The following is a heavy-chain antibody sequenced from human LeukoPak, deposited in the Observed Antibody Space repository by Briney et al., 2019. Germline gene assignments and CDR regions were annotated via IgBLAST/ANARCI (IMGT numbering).Heavy chain of an antibody. CDR3: AREHSDIVVVPSALGLDY. D-gene: IGHD2-2*01. V-gene: IGHV3-33*01. Sequence: VRTPRLSPAPSGFTPRSYGMHAGREAPGKGLEWGAVIWYDGSYKYYSDSVEGRFTISTDNSKNTLYLQINILKAEDTAVYYCAREHSDIVVVPSALGLDYWGRGTLVTVSS. CDR1: GFTPRSYG. J-gene: IGHJ4*02. CDR2: IWYDGSYK.